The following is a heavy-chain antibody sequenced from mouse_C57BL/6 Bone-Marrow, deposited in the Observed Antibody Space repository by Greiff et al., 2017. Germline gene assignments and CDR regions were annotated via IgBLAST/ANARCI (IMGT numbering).Heavy chain of an antibody. V-gene: IGHV1-81*01. J-gene: IGHJ3*01. Sequence: QVQLQQSGAELARPGASVKLSCKASGYTFTSYGISWVKQRTGQGLEWIGEIYPRRGHTYYNAKFKGKATLTADKASSTAYMELRSLTSEDSAVYFCARYYYGSTPFAYWGQGTLVTVSA. CDR1: GYTFTSYG. CDR3: ARYYYGSTPFAY. D-gene: IGHD1-1*01. CDR2: IYPRRGHT.